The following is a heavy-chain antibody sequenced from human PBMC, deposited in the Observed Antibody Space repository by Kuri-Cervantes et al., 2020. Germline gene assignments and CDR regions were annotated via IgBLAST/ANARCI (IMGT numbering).Heavy chain of an antibody. Sequence: ASVKVSCKASGYTFTSYYMHWVRQAPGQGLEWMGWINPNSGGTNYAQKFQGRVTMTRDTSISTAYMELSRLRSDDTAVYYCARRETLIPGIAAAGGGGFDPWGQGTLVTVSS. D-gene: IGHD6-13*01. CDR2: INPNSGGT. CDR3: ARRETLIPGIAAAGGGGFDP. J-gene: IGHJ5*02. CDR1: GYTFTSYY. V-gene: IGHV1-2*02.